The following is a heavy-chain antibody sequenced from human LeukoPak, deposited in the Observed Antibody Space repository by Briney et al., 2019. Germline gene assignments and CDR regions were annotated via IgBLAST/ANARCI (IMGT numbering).Heavy chain of an antibody. CDR1: GGTFSSYA. V-gene: IGHV1-69*04. CDR2: IIPILGIA. CDR3: ANGPRGTGDLPFDY. Sequence: SVKVSCKASGGTFSSYAISWVRQAPGQGLECMGRIIPILGIANYAQKFQGRVTITADKSTSTAYMELSSLRSEDTAVYYCANGPRGTGDLPFDYWGQGTLVTVSS. D-gene: IGHD7-27*01. J-gene: IGHJ4*02.